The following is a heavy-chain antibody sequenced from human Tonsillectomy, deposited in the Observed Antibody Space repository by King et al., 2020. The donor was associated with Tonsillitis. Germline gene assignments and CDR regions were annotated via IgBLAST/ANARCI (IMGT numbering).Heavy chain of an antibody. CDR2: ISWNSDTI. CDR1: GFRFDDYG. CDR3: AKDIDYDFWSGPRAFDI. V-gene: IGHV3-9*01. Sequence: VQLVESGGGLVQPGRSLRLPCGASGFRFDDYGMHWVRQASGKGLEWVSGISWNSDTIAYADSVKGRFTISRDNAKNSLYLQMNSLRAEDTALYYCAKDIDYDFWSGPRAFDIWGQGTMVTVSS. D-gene: IGHD3-3*01. J-gene: IGHJ3*02.